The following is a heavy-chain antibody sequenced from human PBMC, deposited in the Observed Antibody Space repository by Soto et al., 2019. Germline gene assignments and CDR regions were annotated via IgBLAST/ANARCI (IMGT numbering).Heavy chain of an antibody. CDR1: GYTFTSYG. CDR3: ARDPPTPVYYYDSSGYYPHDY. Sequence: QVPLVQSGAEVKKPGASVKVSCKASGYTFTSYGISWVRQAPGQGLEWMGWISAYNGNTNYAQKLQGRVTMTTDTSTSTAYMELRSLRSDDTAVYYCARDPPTPVYYYDSSGYYPHDYWGQGTLVTVSS. CDR2: ISAYNGNT. D-gene: IGHD3-22*01. V-gene: IGHV1-18*01. J-gene: IGHJ4*02.